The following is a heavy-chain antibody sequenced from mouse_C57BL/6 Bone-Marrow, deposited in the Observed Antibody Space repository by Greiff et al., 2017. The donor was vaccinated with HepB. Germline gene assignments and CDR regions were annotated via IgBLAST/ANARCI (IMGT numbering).Heavy chain of an antibody. CDR1: GYTFTSYW. CDR2: IYPSDSET. Sequence: QVQLQQPGAELVRPGSSVKLSCKASGYTFTSYWMDWVKQRPGQGLEWIGNIYPSDSETHYNQKFKDKATLTVDKSSSTAYMQLSSLTSEDSAVYYCAREGDYGNYGSYFDYWGQGTTLTVSS. V-gene: IGHV1-61*01. CDR3: AREGDYGNYGSYFDY. J-gene: IGHJ2*01. D-gene: IGHD2-1*01.